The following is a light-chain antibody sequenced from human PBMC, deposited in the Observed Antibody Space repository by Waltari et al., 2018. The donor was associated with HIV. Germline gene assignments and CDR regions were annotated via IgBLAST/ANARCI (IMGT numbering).Light chain of an antibody. CDR1: SFLFFVQTYD. J-gene: IGLJ3*02. CDR3: EYYAHGVTLWM. Sequence: QSTLTQPPSVSGAPGPSVTISCHVLSFLFFVQTYDVPWYTHLPGMVLKLIISSNDNRTSCGPCRFCGPKYVNRASMVSHGLRPEDEADYECEYYAHGVTLWMFGGGTKVTVL. V-gene: IGLV1-40*01. CDR2: SND.